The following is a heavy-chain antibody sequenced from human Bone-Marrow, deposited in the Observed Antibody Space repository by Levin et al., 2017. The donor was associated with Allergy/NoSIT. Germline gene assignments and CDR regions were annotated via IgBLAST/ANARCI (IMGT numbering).Heavy chain of an antibody. J-gene: IGHJ4*02. CDR3: ARGGASSKDY. V-gene: IGHV1-2*02. CDR2: IDPTHGGT. Sequence: ASVKVSCSVSGYTLSDYYIHWIRKTPGQGLEWIGWIDPTHGGTQFSEKFHDRLVLTRNSSINTAYIELGKLRSGDTALYYCARGGASSKDYWGRGTLVTVSS. D-gene: IGHD6-13*01. CDR1: GYTLSDYY.